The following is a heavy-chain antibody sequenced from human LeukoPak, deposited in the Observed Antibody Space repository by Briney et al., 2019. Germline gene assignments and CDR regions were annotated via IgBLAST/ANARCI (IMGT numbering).Heavy chain of an antibody. V-gene: IGHV1-46*01. Sequence: ASVKVSCKASAYTFTNYYLHWVRQPPGQGLEWMGIINPSGGSTSYAQKFQGRVTMTRDTSTSTVYMELSSLRSEDTAVYYCAREGSSGQLLWGQGSMVTVSS. D-gene: IGHD3-22*01. J-gene: IGHJ3*01. CDR3: AREGSSGQLL. CDR2: INPSGGST. CDR1: AYTFTNYY.